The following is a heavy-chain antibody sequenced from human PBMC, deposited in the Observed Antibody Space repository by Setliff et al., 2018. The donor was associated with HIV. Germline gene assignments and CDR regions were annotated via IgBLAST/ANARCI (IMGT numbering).Heavy chain of an antibody. CDR2: IRATGTIA. D-gene: IGHD3-16*01. V-gene: IGHV3-23*01. Sequence: ASVKVSCATSGFTFGSYSMSWVRQAPGKGPEWVSSIRATGTIADYTDSVKGRFTISRDNSKNTVHLDMNTLRADDTAVYYCAKGGTFFQHWGQGTLVTVSS. J-gene: IGHJ1*01. CDR1: GFTFGSYS. CDR3: AKGGTFFQH.